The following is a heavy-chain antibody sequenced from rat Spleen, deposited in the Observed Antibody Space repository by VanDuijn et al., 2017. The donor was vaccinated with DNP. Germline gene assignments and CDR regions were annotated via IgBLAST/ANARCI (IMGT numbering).Heavy chain of an antibody. D-gene: IGHD4-3*01. CDR3: VRWNSGHFDY. J-gene: IGHJ2*01. Sequence: EVQLVESGGGLVQPGRSLKLSCTASGFTFSDYNMAWVRQAPTRGLEWVAYIGSDGYAPYYGVSVKGRFTISRDNAKSTLYLQMNSLRSEDNATYYCVRWNSGHFDYWGQGVMVTVSS. CDR2: IGSDGYAP. V-gene: IGHV5-22*01. CDR1: GFTFSDYN.